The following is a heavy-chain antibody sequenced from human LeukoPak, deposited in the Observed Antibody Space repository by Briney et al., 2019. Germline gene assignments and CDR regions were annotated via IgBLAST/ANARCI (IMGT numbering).Heavy chain of an antibody. D-gene: IGHD3-3*01. CDR1: GFTFSSYA. Sequence: GGSLRLSCAASGFTFSSYAMSWVRQAPGKGLEWVSAISGSGGSTYYTDSVKGRFTISRDNSKNTLYLQMNSLRAEDTAVYYCARDRDFWSGYQYYYYGMDVWGQGTTVTVSS. CDR2: ISGSGGST. CDR3: ARDRDFWSGYQYYYYGMDV. V-gene: IGHV3-23*01. J-gene: IGHJ6*02.